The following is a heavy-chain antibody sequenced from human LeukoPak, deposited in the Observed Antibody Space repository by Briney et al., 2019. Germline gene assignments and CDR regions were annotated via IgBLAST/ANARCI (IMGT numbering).Heavy chain of an antibody. CDR3: ARAGDYGGNSVYYFDY. J-gene: IGHJ4*02. CDR1: GGTFSSYS. CDR2: IIPILAIA. D-gene: IGHD4-23*01. V-gene: IGHV1-69*04. Sequence: SVKVSCKASGGTFSSYSISWVRQAPGQGLEWVGRIIPILAIANSAQKFQGRVTITADESTSTAYMELSSLRSEDTAVYYCARAGDYGGNSVYYFDYWGQGTLVTVSS.